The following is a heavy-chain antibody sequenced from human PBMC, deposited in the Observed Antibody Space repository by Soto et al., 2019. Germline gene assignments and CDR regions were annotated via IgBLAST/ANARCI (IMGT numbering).Heavy chain of an antibody. D-gene: IGHD2-15*01. CDR3: AKDFRCSGGSCYSGRDY. J-gene: IGHJ4*02. Sequence: GGSLRLSCAASGFTFSSYSMNWVRQAPGKGLEWVSYISSSSSTIYYADSVKGRFTISRDNSKNTLYLQMNSLRAEDTAVYYCAKDFRCSGGSCYSGRDYWGQGTLVTVSS. CDR2: ISSSSSTI. V-gene: IGHV3-48*01. CDR1: GFTFSSYS.